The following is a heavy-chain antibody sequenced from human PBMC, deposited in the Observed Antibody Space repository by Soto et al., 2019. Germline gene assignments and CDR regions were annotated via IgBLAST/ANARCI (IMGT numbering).Heavy chain of an antibody. CDR2: IYYSGST. V-gene: IGHV4-61*08. Sequence: SETLSLTCTVSGGSISSGGYFWSWIRQHPGKGLEWIGYIYYSGSTNYNPSLKSRVTISVDTSKNQFSLKLSSVTAADTAVYYCARPTVTTWGELGAFDIWGQGTMVTVSS. J-gene: IGHJ3*02. D-gene: IGHD4-17*01. CDR1: GGSISSGGYF. CDR3: ARPTVTTWGELGAFDI.